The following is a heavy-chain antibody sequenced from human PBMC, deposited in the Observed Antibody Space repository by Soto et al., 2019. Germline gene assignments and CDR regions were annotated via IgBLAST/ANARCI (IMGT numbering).Heavy chain of an antibody. D-gene: IGHD3-16*01. CDR3: ARGARGQFDS. V-gene: IGHV4-30-2*01. Sequence: QLQLQESGSGLVKPSQTLSLTCAVSGYSISSGGYSWSWIRQPPGEGLEWIGYVYQRGSTYYNPSLKSRVTISVDRSKNQFSLKVTSVTAADTAVYYCARGARGQFDSWGQGTLVTVSS. CDR1: GYSISSGGYS. CDR2: VYQRGST. J-gene: IGHJ4*02.